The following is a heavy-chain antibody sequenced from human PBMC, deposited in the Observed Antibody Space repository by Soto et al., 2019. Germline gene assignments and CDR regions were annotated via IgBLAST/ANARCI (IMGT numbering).Heavy chain of an antibody. CDR3: ASSYGSGYRAFDY. D-gene: IGHD3-10*01. CDR1: GDTFTFYS. Sequence: QVQLVQSGAEVKRPGSSVKVSCKASGDTFTFYSINWVRQAPGLGLEWMGRINPILSMSNYAQRFQGRVTMTEDKSTSTAYMELSSLRSEDPAIYYCASSYGSGYRAFDYWGQGALVTVSS. J-gene: IGHJ4*02. CDR2: INPILSMS. V-gene: IGHV1-69*02.